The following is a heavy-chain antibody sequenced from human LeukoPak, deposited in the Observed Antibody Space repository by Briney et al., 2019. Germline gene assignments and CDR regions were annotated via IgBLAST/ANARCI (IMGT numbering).Heavy chain of an antibody. CDR3: AKAGGSGYYSDAFDI. J-gene: IGHJ3*02. V-gene: IGHV3-9*01. CDR2: ITWNSDRK. CDR1: GFTFDDYA. Sequence: GRSLRLSCAASGFTFDDYAMHWVRQAPGKGLEWVSGITWNSDRKGYADSVKGRFTISRDNAKNSLYLQMNSLRAEDTALYYCAKAGGSGYYSDAFDIWGQGTMVTVSS. D-gene: IGHD3-22*01.